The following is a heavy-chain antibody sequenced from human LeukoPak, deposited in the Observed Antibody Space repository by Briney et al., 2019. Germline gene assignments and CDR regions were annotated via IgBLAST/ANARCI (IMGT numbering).Heavy chain of an antibody. V-gene: IGHV3-30*18. CDR3: AKKGSYGYWYFDY. D-gene: IGHD5-18*01. Sequence: GGSLRLSCAASGFTFSSYGMHWVRQAPGKGLEWVAVISYDGSNKYYADSVKGRFTISRDNSKNTLYLQMNSLRAEDTAVYYCAKKGSYGYWYFDYWGQGTLVTVSS. CDR2: ISYDGSNK. CDR1: GFTFSSYG. J-gene: IGHJ4*02.